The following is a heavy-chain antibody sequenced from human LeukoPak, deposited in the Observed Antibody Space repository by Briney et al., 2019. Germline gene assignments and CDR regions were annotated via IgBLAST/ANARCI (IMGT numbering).Heavy chain of an antibody. Sequence: SETLSLTCAVYGGSFSGYYWSWIRQPPGKGLEWIGEINHSGSTNYNPSLKSRVTISVDTSQNRFSLKLTSVTAADTAVYYCARDFWSGYGYFDYWGQGALVTVSS. CDR1: GGSFSGYY. CDR2: INHSGST. V-gene: IGHV4-34*01. D-gene: IGHD3-3*01. J-gene: IGHJ4*02. CDR3: ARDFWSGYGYFDY.